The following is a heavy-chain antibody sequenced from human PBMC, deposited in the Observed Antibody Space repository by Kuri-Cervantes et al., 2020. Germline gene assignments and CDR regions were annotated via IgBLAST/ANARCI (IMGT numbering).Heavy chain of an antibody. CDR1: GYTFTSYY. CDR2: INPSGGST. J-gene: IGHJ4*02. D-gene: IGHD4-17*01. V-gene: IGHV1-46*01. CDR3: ARWGLTVTTGGADY. Sequence: ASVKVSCKASGYTFTSYYMHWVRQAPGQGLEWMGIINPSGGSTSYAQKLQGRVTMTTDTSTSTAYMELRSLRSDATAVYYCARWGLTVTTGGADYWGQGTLVTVSS.